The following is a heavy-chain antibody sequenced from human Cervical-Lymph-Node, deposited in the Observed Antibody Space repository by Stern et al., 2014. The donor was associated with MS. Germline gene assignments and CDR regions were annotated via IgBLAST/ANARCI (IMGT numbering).Heavy chain of an antibody. CDR2: IWYDGSKK. CDR3: ARDYSYGTFDY. Sequence: VHLVESGGGVVQPGRSLRLSCAASGFTFSSYGMHWVRQAPGKGLEWVAVIWYDGSKKNYADSVKGRFTISRDDSKNTLYLQMNSLRAEDMAVYYCARDYSYGTFDYWGQGTLVTVSS. V-gene: IGHV3-33*01. D-gene: IGHD5-18*01. J-gene: IGHJ4*02. CDR1: GFTFSSYG.